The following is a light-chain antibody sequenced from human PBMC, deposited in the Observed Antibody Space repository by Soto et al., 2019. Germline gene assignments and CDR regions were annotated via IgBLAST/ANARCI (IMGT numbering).Light chain of an antibody. V-gene: IGLV2-14*01. Sequence: QSALTQPASVSGSPGQSITISCTGTSSDVGGYNYVSWYQQHPGKAPKLMIYEVNNRPSGISNRFSGSKSGNTASLTISGLQAEDEADYYCSSYSSTNTLGVFGTGTKVTVL. CDR2: EVN. CDR3: SSYSSTNTLGV. J-gene: IGLJ1*01. CDR1: SSDVGGYNY.